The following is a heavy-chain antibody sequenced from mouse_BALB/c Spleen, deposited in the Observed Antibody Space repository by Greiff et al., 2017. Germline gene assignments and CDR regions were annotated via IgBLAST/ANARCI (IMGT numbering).Heavy chain of an antibody. Sequence: VQLQQSGPELVKPGASVKISCKASGYSFTGYYMHWVKQSHVKSLEWIGRINPYNGATSYNQNFKDKASLTVDKSSSTAYMELHSLTSEDSAVYYCARRWYYAMDYWGQGTSVTVSS. CDR3: ARRWYYAMDY. CDR2: INPYNGAT. CDR1: GYSFTGYY. V-gene: IGHV1-31*01. D-gene: IGHD2-3*01. J-gene: IGHJ4*01.